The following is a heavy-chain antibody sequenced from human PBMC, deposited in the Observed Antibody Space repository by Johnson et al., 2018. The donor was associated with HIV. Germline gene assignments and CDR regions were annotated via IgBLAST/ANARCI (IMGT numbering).Heavy chain of an antibody. D-gene: IGHD1-26*01. CDR2: ISYDGSNK. V-gene: IGHV3-30-3*01. CDR3: ARVPGWTVGTDRVKDAFDI. Sequence: QVQLVESGGGLVQPGGSLGLSCAASGFTFSSYAMHWVRQAPGKGLEWVAVISYDGSNKYYADSVKGRFTISRDNSKNTLYLQMNSLRAEDTAVYYCARVPGWTVGTDRVKDAFDIWGQGTMVTVSS. J-gene: IGHJ3*02. CDR1: GFTFSSYA.